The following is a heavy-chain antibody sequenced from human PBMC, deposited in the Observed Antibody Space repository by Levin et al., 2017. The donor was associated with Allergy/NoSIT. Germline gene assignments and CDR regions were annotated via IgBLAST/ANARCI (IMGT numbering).Heavy chain of an antibody. Sequence: PSETLSLTCTVSGAFISNYYWSWIRQPPGKGLEWIGYISSSGSTIYNPPLDSRTIISVDMSKNHFSLRLRSVIAADTAVYYCATVPVYGLDVWGQGTTVTVS. V-gene: IGHV4-59*01. CDR1: GAFISNYY. J-gene: IGHJ6*02. CDR3: ATVPVYGLDV. CDR2: ISSSGST.